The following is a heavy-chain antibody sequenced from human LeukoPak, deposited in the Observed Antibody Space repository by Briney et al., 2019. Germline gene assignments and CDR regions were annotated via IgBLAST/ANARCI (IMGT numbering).Heavy chain of an antibody. J-gene: IGHJ4*02. D-gene: IGHD6-13*01. CDR2: IYYSGST. V-gene: IGHV4-30-4*07. Sequence: SQTLSLTCAVSGGSISSGGYSWSWIRQPPGKGLEWIGYIYYSGSTNYNPSLKSRVTISVDTSKNQFSLKLSSVTAADAAVYYCASEQAARRYFDYWGQGTLVTVSS. CDR3: ASEQAARRYFDY. CDR1: GGSISSGGYS.